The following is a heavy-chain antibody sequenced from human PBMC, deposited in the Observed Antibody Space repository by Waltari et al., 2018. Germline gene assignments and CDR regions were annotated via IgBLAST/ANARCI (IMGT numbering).Heavy chain of an antibody. CDR1: GFTVSSNY. D-gene: IGHD4-17*01. CDR2: IYSGGST. V-gene: IGHV3-53*01. CDR3: ARQMGYGDYVRYFDY. J-gene: IGHJ4*02. Sequence: EVQLVESGGGLIQPGGSLRLSCAASGFTVSSNYMSWVRQAPGKGLGWVSVIYSGGSTYYADSVKGRVTISRDKSKNTLYLQMNSLRAEDTAVYYCARQMGYGDYVRYFDYWGQGTLVTVSS.